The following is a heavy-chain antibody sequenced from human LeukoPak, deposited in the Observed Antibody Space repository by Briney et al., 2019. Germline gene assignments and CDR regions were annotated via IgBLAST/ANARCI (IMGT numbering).Heavy chain of an antibody. J-gene: IGHJ3*02. CDR1: GGSISGYW. CDR3: AIGDTRGNDI. Sequence: SETLSLTCTVSGGSISGYWCSWIRQPPGKGLEWIGYIYYSGGTNYHPSLNSRVTMSVDTSKSQFPLKLSSVTAADTAVYYCAIGDTRGNDIWGQGTMVTVSS. V-gene: IGHV4-59*01. CDR2: IYYSGGT. D-gene: IGHD1-26*01.